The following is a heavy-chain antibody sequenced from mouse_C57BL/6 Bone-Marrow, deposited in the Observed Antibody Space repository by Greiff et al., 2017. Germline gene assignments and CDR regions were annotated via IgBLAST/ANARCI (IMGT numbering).Heavy chain of an antibody. J-gene: IGHJ2*01. V-gene: IGHV1-39*01. CDR1: GYSFTDYN. D-gene: IGHD1-1*01. CDR2: INPNYGTT. CDR3: ATITTVVATGFDY. Sequence: EVQLQQSGPELVKPGASVKISCKASGYSFTDYNMNWVKQSNGKSLEWIGLINPNYGTTSYNQKFKGKATLTVDQSSSTAYMQLNSLTSEDSAVYYRATITTVVATGFDYWGQGTALTVSS.